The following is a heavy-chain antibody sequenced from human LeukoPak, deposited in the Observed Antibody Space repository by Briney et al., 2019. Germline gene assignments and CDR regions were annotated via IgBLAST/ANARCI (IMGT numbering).Heavy chain of an antibody. CDR2: IHSDGSAT. CDR1: GFTFSNYW. V-gene: IGHV3-74*01. J-gene: IGHJ4*02. D-gene: IGHD3-10*01. Sequence: GGSLRLSCAASGFTFSNYWMHWVRQAPGKGLVWVSRIHSDGSATYYADSVRGRFTISRDNAKNSLYLQMNSLRAEDTAVYYCARRSWGSGSTFDYWGQGTLVTVSS. CDR3: ARRSWGSGSTFDY.